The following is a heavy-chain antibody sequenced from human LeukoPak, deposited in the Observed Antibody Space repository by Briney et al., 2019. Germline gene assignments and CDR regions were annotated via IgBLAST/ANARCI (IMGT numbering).Heavy chain of an antibody. Sequence: GGSLRLSCAASGFTFSSYEMNWVRQAPGKGLEWVSYISSSGSTIYYADSVRGRFTISRDNAKNSLYLQMNSLRAEDTAVYYCARDAGTVVTPGAFDYWGQGTLVTVSS. CDR1: GFTFSSYE. V-gene: IGHV3-48*03. CDR3: ARDAGTVVTPGAFDY. J-gene: IGHJ4*02. CDR2: ISSSGSTI. D-gene: IGHD4-23*01.